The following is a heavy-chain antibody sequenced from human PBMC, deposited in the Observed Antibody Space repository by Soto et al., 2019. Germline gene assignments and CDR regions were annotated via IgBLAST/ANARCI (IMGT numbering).Heavy chain of an antibody. D-gene: IGHD3-22*01. CDR2: ISSSSSYT. J-gene: IGHJ4*02. CDR3: ARDLLAPYYYDSSGYYGVDY. Sequence: GGSLRLSCAASGFTFSDYYMSWIRQAPGKGLEWVSYISSSSSYTNYADSVKGRFTISRDNAKNSLYLQMNSLRAEDTAVYYCARDLLAPYYYDSSGYYGVDYWGQGTLVTVSS. V-gene: IGHV3-11*06. CDR1: GFTFSDYY.